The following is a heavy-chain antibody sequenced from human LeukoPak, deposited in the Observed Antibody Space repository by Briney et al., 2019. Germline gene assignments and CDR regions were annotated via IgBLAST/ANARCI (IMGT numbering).Heavy chain of an antibody. V-gene: IGHV3-23*01. CDR1: GSTFSSSA. Sequence: PGGSLRLACAAAGSTFSSSAVSWVRQAPGKGLEWVSSISGSGGSTNYADSVKGRFTISRDNSRNTLYLQMNSLRGEDTAVYYCAKGSSDWYGGSWGQGTLVSVSS. J-gene: IGHJ4*02. CDR2: ISGSGGST. D-gene: IGHD6-19*01. CDR3: AKGSSDWYGGS.